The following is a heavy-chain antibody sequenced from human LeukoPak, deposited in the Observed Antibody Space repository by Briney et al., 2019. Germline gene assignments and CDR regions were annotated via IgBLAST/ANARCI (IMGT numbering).Heavy chain of an antibody. CDR3: ARGPYSYDSSGAFDI. D-gene: IGHD3-22*01. V-gene: IGHV4-61*02. CDR1: GDSISSGDYY. CDR2: ISSSGST. Sequence: SQTLSLTCTVSGDSISSGDYYWSWIRQPAGKGLEWIGRISSSGSTNYNPSLKSRVTVSVDTSKNQFSLKLSSVTAADTAVYFCARGPYSYDSSGAFDIWGQGTMVTVSS. J-gene: IGHJ3*02.